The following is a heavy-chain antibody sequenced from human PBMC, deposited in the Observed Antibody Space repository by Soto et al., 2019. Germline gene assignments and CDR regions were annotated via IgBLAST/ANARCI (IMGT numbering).Heavy chain of an antibody. CDR1: GFTLSSYT. D-gene: IGHD2-8*01. Sequence: VGSLRLSCAASGFTLSSYTMNWVRQSRGKGLEWVSSFSSSDSYIYYADSVKGRLTISRDNAKNPLYLQMNSLRAEDAAVYYCAREGSYCSDGVCYTRGFDYWGQGTLVTVSS. J-gene: IGHJ4*02. V-gene: IGHV3-21*01. CDR3: AREGSYCSDGVCYTRGFDY. CDR2: FSSSDSYI.